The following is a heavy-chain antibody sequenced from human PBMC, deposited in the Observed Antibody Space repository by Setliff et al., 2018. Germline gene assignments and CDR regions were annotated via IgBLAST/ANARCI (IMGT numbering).Heavy chain of an antibody. V-gene: IGHV4-4*02. J-gene: IGHJ4*02. CDR3: ARGVRTGHLAS. D-gene: IGHD1-1*01. CDR1: GDSISNDYW. Sequence: PSETLSLTCAVSGDSISNDYWWSWVRQPPERELEWIGEINQSGTTNYNPPLKGRATISVDNSKNQFSLNLNSVTVADTAVYFCARGVRTGHLASWGQGTLVTVSS. CDR2: INQSGTT.